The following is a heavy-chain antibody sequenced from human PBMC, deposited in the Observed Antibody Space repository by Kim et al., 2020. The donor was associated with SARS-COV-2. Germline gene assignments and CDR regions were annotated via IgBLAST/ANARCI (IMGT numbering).Heavy chain of an antibody. J-gene: IGHJ6*02. V-gene: IGHV3-13*01. CDR3: ARAGWHYGMDV. D-gene: IGHD6-19*01. Sequence: TYYPGSMKGRFTISRENAKHSLYLQMNSLRAGDTAVYYCARAGWHYGMDVWGQGTTVTVSS. CDR2: T.